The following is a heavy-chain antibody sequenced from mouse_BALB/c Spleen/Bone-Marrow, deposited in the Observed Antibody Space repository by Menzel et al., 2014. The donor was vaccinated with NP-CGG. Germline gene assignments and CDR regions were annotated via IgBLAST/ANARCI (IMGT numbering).Heavy chain of an antibody. Sequence: QVQLQQSGAELVKPGASVKLSCKASGYTFTSYYMYWVKQRPGQGLEWIGEINPSNGGTNFSEKFKNKATLTVDKSSNTAYMQLSSLIFEDSAVYYCTRSNGNWFAYWGQGTLVTVSA. V-gene: IGHV1S81*02. CDR3: TRSNGNWFAY. J-gene: IGHJ3*01. CDR2: INPSNGGT. D-gene: IGHD2-1*01. CDR1: GYTFTSYY.